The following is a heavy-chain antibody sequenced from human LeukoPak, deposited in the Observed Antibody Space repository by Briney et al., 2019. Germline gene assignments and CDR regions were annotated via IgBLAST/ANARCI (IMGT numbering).Heavy chain of an antibody. D-gene: IGHD1-1*01. J-gene: IGHJ4*02. Sequence: GGSLRLSCSASGFTFSTYAMHWVRQAPGKGLEHVSTINTNGDDTYYADSVKGRFTISRDNSKNTLSLQMNSLRAEDTAVYYCAKVVGTGTTPTDYWGQGTLVTVSS. CDR3: AKVVGTGTTPTDY. CDR1: GFTFSTYA. V-gene: IGHV3-64*04. CDR2: INTNGDDT.